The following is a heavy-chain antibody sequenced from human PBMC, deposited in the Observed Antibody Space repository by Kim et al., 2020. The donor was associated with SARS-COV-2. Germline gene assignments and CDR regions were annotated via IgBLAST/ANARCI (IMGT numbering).Heavy chain of an antibody. V-gene: IGHV1-24*01. CDR1: GYTLTELS. D-gene: IGHD6-19*01. CDR3: ATGGGAVAGIEWYFDL. J-gene: IGHJ2*01. Sequence: ASVKVSCKVSGYTLTELSMHWVRQAPGKGLEWMGGFDPEDGETIYAQKFQGRVTMTEDTSTDTAYMELSSLRSEDTAVYYCATGGGAVAGIEWYFDLWGRGTLVTVSS. CDR2: FDPEDGET.